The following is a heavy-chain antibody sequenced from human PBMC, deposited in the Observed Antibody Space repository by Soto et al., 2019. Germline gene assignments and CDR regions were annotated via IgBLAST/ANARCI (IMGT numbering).Heavy chain of an antibody. CDR3: ARDPPTPDY. J-gene: IGHJ4*02. Sequence: QVQLVQSGAEVKKPGASVKVSCKASGYTFASYAISWMRQAPGQGLEWMGWNSAYNGNTNYAQKLQGRVTMTTDTPTSTANMELRSLGSDDRAVYYSARDPPTPDYWCQGTRVTVSS. CDR1: GYTFASYA. V-gene: IGHV1-18*01. CDR2: NSAYNGNT.